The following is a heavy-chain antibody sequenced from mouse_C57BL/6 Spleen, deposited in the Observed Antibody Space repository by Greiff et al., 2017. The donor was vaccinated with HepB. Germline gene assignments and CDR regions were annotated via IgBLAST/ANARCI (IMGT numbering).Heavy chain of an antibody. V-gene: IGHV1-82*01. Sequence: VQLQQSGPELVKPGASVKISCKASGYAFSSSWMNWVKQRPGKGLEWIGRIYPGDGDTNYNGKFKGKATLTADISSSTAYMQLSSLTSEDSAVYFCARREGYYGNYDAMDYWGQGTSVTVSS. CDR3: ARREGYYGNYDAMDY. J-gene: IGHJ4*01. D-gene: IGHD2-1*01. CDR2: IYPGDGDT. CDR1: GYAFSSSW.